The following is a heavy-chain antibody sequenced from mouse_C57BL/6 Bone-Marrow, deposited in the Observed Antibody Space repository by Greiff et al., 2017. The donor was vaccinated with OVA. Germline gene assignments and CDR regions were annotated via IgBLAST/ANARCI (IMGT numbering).Heavy chain of an antibody. CDR2: ISSGSSTI. CDR1: GFTFSDYG. J-gene: IGHJ3*01. Sequence: EVQVVESGGGLVKPGGSLKLSCAASGFTFSDYGMHWVRQAPEKGLEWVAYISSGSSTIYYADTVKGRFTISRDNAKNTLFLQMTSLRSEDTAMYYCARPGGYDSFAYWGQGTLVTVSA. V-gene: IGHV5-17*01. CDR3: ARPGGYDSFAY. D-gene: IGHD2-2*01.